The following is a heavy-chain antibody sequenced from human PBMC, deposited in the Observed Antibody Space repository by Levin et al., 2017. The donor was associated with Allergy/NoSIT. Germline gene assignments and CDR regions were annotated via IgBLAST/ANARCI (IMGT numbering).Heavy chain of an antibody. Sequence: PSETLSLTCAASGFSFSSYGMHWVRQAPGKGLEWVAMISDDGSKKSYGDSVKGRFTISRDNSKNTLYLQMNSLRAEDTAVYICAGVDYGDYWGQGTLVTVSS. V-gene: IGHV3-30*03. D-gene: IGHD3-10*01. CDR2: ISDDGSKK. CDR1: GFSFSSYG. CDR3: AGVDYGDY. J-gene: IGHJ4*02.